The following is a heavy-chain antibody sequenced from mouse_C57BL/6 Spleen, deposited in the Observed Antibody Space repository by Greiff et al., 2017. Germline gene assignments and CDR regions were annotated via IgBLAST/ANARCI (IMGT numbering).Heavy chain of an antibody. CDR2: IYPGNSDT. J-gene: IGHJ1*03. V-gene: IGHV1-5*01. CDR3: TGGKPYWYFDV. CDR1: GYTFTSYW. Sequence: EVQLQESGTVLARPGASVKMSCKTSGYTFTSYWMHWVKQRPGQGLEWIGAIYPGNSDTSYNQKFKGKAKLTAVTSASTAYMELSSLTNEDSAVYYCTGGKPYWYFDVWGTGTTVTVSS. D-gene: IGHD2-1*01.